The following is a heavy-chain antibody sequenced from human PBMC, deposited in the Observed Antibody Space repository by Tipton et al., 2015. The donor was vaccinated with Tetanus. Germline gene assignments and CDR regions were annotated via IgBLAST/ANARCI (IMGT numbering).Heavy chain of an antibody. CDR3: AKGLSFYAFDI. Sequence: SLRLSCAASGFTFSSYSMNWVRQAPGKGLEWVSSISSSSYIYYADSVKGRFTISRDNAKNSLYLQMNSLRAEDTALYYCAKGLSFYAFDIWGQGTMVTVSS. CDR2: ISSSSYI. V-gene: IGHV3-21*04. CDR1: GFTFSSYS. D-gene: IGHD3/OR15-3a*01. J-gene: IGHJ3*02.